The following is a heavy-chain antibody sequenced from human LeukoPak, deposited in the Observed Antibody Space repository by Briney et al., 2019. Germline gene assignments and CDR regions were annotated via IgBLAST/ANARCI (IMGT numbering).Heavy chain of an antibody. CDR2: IYYSGST. J-gene: IGHJ5*02. CDR3: ARKYQLLWVDP. D-gene: IGHD2-2*01. V-gene: IGHV4-39*01. CDR1: GGSISSSSYY. Sequence: SETLSLTCTVSGGSISSSSYYWGWIRQPPGKGLEWIGSIYYSGSTYYNPSLKSRVTISVDTSKNQFSLKLSSVTAADTAVYYCARKYQLLWVDPWGQGTLVTVSS.